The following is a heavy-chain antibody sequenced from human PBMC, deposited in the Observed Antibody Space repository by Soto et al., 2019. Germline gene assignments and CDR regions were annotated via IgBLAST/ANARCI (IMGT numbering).Heavy chain of an antibody. CDR1: GFTFSSYA. J-gene: IGHJ4*02. Sequence: EVQLLESGGGLVQPGGSLRLSCAASGFTFSSYAMSWVRQAPGKGLEWVSAISGSGGSTYYADSVKGRFTISRDNSKNTLYLQMNSLRAEDTAVYYCANGCGGDCYLGTNWGQGTLVTVSS. D-gene: IGHD2-21*02. CDR2: ISGSGGST. CDR3: ANGCGGDCYLGTN. V-gene: IGHV3-23*01.